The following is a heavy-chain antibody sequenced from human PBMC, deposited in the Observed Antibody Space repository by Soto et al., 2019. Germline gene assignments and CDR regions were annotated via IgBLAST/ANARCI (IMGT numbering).Heavy chain of an antibody. D-gene: IGHD3-10*01. J-gene: IGHJ6*02. CDR3: ARQSEYXSASGRAAHLYGMDV. Sequence: SLMLPLTCTVWEGSIDVIGGRSWIRQPPGKGLEWIGNIYYSGSTYNNPSLKSRVTISVDTSENQFSLKLSSVTAADTAVYYCARQSEYXSASGRAAHLYGMDVWGQGTTVTVSS. CDR1: EGSIDVIGG. V-gene: IGHV4-39*01. CDR2: IYYSGST.